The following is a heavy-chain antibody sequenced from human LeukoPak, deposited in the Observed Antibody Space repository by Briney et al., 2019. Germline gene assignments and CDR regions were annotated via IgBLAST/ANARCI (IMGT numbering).Heavy chain of an antibody. V-gene: IGHV1-2*02. D-gene: IGHD3-3*01. Sequence: ASVKVFCKASGYTFTDYFMDWVRQAPGQGLEWMGWINPKSGGTVYAQKFQGRVTMTRDTSSSTAYMELSRLRFDDTVVYYCARGPRITIFGVVMANDAFDIWGQGTMVTVSS. CDR2: INPKSGGT. J-gene: IGHJ3*02. CDR1: GYTFTDYF. CDR3: ARGPRITIFGVVMANDAFDI.